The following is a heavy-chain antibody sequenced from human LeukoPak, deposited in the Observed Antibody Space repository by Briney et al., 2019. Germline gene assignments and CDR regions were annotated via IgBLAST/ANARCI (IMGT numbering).Heavy chain of an antibody. CDR1: GFTFSNYG. Sequence: GGSLRLSCAASGFTFSNYGMTWVRQAPGKGLEWVSTISSTGGNTYYAGSVKGRFTISRDNSKNTLYLQMNSLRAEDTAIFYCAKGQEYVWGSYRYTEGPYFDYWGQGTLVTVSS. V-gene: IGHV3-23*01. D-gene: IGHD3-16*02. CDR2: ISSTGGNT. J-gene: IGHJ4*02. CDR3: AKGQEYVWGSYRYTEGPYFDY.